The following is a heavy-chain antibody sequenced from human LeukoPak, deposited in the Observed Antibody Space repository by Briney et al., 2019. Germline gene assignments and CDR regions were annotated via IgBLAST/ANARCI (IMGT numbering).Heavy chain of an antibody. CDR3: ARGPSHCSGGSCHPMDV. CDR2: IYYSGST. V-gene: IGHV4-39*07. Sequence: PSETLSLTCTVSGGSIGSYYWGWIREPPGKGVEWIGSIYYSGSTYYNPSLKSRVTISVGTSKNQFSLKLSSVTAADTAVYYCARGPSHCSGGSCHPMDVWGKGTTVTVSS. CDR1: GGSIGSYY. D-gene: IGHD2-15*01. J-gene: IGHJ6*04.